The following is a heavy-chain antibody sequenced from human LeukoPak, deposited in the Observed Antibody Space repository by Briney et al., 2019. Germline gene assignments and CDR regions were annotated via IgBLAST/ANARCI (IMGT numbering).Heavy chain of an antibody. CDR3: AKAQPGSIAVAGTSDY. CDR1: GFTFSSYG. J-gene: IGHJ4*02. V-gene: IGHV3-30*02. D-gene: IGHD6-19*01. CDR2: IRYDGSNT. Sequence: AGGSLRLSCAASGFTFSSYGMHWVRQAPGKGLEWVAFIRYDGSNTYYADSVKGRFTISRDNSKNTLYLQMNSLRAEDTAVYYCAKAQPGSIAVAGTSDYWGQGTLVTVSS.